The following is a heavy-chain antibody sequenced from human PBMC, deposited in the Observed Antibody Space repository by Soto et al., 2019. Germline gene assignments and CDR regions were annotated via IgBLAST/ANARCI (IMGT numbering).Heavy chain of an antibody. CDR2: IHYSGST. J-gene: IGHJ5*02. CDR3: ARPHGGSSGWDNWSDP. CDR1: GGSISSYY. Sequence: QVQLQESGPGLVKPSETLSLTCTVSGGSISSYYWSWIRQPPGKGLEWIGYIHYSGSTNYNPSLKSRVTISVDTSKNQFSLKLNSVTAADTAVYYCARPHGGSSGWDNWSDPWGQGTLVTVSS. V-gene: IGHV4-59*01. D-gene: IGHD6-25*01.